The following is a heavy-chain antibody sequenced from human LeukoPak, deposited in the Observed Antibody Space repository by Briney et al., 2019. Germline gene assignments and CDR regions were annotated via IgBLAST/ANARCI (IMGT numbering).Heavy chain of an antibody. CDR2: ISYSGDDT. CDR1: GFTFSNYA. CDR3: AKGGGFWSGYYYYYMDV. D-gene: IGHD3-3*01. J-gene: IGHJ6*03. V-gene: IGHV3-23*01. Sequence: PGGSLRLSCAASGFTFSNYAMSWVRQAPGKGLEWVSSISYSGDDTYYADSVKGRFTISRDNSKNTLYLQMNSLRAEDTAVYYCAKGGGFWSGYYYYYMDVWGKGTTVTVSS.